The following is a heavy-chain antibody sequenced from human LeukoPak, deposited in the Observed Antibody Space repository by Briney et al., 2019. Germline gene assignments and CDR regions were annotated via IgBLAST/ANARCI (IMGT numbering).Heavy chain of an antibody. Sequence: SETLSLTCTVSGASISSGSNYWGWIRQPPGKGLEWIGSIYHNGSTYYSPSLKTRVAISVDTSKNQFSMKVYSVTAADTAMYYCSPRAQRGFDFWGQGIQVTVSS. CDR1: GASISSGSNY. J-gene: IGHJ4*02. CDR3: SPRAQRGFDF. V-gene: IGHV4-39*01. CDR2: IYHNGST.